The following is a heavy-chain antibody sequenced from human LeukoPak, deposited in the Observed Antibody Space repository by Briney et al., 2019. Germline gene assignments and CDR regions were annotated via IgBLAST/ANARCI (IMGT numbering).Heavy chain of an antibody. CDR3: YCARRRTRKPWLS. V-gene: IGHV3-74*01. D-gene: IGHD2-21*01. CDR1: IFTFSTYW. CDR2: INSDGSNT. J-gene: IGHJ3*01. Sequence: GGSLRLSCTASIFTFSTYWMHWVRQAPGKGLVWVSRINSDGSNTKYADSVKGRFTISRDIAKNTLYLQMNSLRAEDTAVYLCYCARRRTRKPWLSWGQGTVVTVSS.